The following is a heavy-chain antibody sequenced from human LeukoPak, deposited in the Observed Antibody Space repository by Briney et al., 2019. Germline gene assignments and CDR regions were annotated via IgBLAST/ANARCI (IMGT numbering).Heavy chain of an antibody. V-gene: IGHV3-64*02. Sequence: GGSLTLSCAASGFTFSYYSMHWVRQAPGRGPEYVAAISSRGTTTHYGDSVQGRFIVSRDNSNYTLYLQMAGLRPDDSGMYFCARKGSGGWDDYWGRGTLVAVSS. J-gene: IGHJ4*02. CDR3: ARKGSGGWDDY. CDR2: ISSRGTTT. CDR1: GFTFSYYS. D-gene: IGHD1-26*01.